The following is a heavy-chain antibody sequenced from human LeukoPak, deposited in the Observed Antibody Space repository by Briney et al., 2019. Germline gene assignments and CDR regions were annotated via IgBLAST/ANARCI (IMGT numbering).Heavy chain of an antibody. CDR2: ISGSGGST. D-gene: IGHD5-12*01. V-gene: IGHV3-23*01. CDR3: ATNTRVYSGYGLDAFDI. CDR1: GFTFSSYA. Sequence: GSLRLSCAASGFTFSSYAMSWVRQAPGKGLEWVSAISGSGGSTYYADPVKGRFTISRDNSKNTLYLQMNSLRAEDTAVYYCATNTRVYSGYGLDAFDIWGQGTMVTVSS. J-gene: IGHJ3*02.